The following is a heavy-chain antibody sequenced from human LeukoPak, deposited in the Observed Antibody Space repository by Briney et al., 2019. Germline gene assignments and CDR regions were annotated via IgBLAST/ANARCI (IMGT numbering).Heavy chain of an antibody. CDR3: AREYNWNFGDYFDY. V-gene: IGHV1-69*13. Sequence: SVKVSCKASGGTFSSYAISWVRQAPGQGLEWMGGVIPIFGTANYAQKFQGRVTITADESTSTAYMELSSLRSEDTAVYYCAREYNWNFGDYFDYWGQGTLVTVSS. J-gene: IGHJ4*02. D-gene: IGHD1-7*01. CDR1: GGTFSSYA. CDR2: VIPIFGTA.